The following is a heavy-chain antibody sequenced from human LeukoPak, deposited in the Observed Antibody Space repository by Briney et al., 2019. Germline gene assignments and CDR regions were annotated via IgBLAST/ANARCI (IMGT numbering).Heavy chain of an antibody. CDR1: GYTFTGYY. CDR2: INPNSGGT. CDR3: ARGHHGDSSSLSYMDV. Sequence: GASVKVSCKASGYTFTGYYMHWVRQAPGQGLEWMGWINPNSGGTNYAQKFQGRVTMTRDTSISTAYMELSRLRSDDTAVYYCARGHHGDSSSLSYMDVWGKGTTVTVSS. V-gene: IGHV1-2*02. D-gene: IGHD2-21*02. J-gene: IGHJ6*03.